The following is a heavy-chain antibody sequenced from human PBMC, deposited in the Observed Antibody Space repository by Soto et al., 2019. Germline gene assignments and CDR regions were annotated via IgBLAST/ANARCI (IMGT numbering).Heavy chain of an antibody. CDR2: ISSSSSYT. Sequence: QVQLVESGGGLVKPGGSLRLSCAASGFTFSDYYMSWIRQAPGKGLEWVSYISSSSSYTNYADSVKGRFTISRDNAKNSRYLQMNSLRAEDTAVYYCARDIATVTPFDYWGQGTLVTVSS. CDR1: GFTFSDYY. J-gene: IGHJ4*02. CDR3: ARDIATVTPFDY. V-gene: IGHV3-11*05. D-gene: IGHD4-17*01.